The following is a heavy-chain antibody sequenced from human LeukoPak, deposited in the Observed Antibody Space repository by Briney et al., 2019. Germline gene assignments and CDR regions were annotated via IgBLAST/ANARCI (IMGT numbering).Heavy chain of an antibody. D-gene: IGHD5-18*01. Sequence: PSETLSLTCTVSGGSMSNSSYYWGWIRQPPGKGLEWIGSIYYSGSTYYNPSLKSRVTISVDTSKNQFSLKLSSVTVADTAVYYCARGGYGYSYGYSFDYWGQGTLVTVSS. V-gene: IGHV4-39*07. J-gene: IGHJ4*02. CDR1: GGSMSNSSYY. CDR2: IYYSGST. CDR3: ARGGYGYSYGYSFDY.